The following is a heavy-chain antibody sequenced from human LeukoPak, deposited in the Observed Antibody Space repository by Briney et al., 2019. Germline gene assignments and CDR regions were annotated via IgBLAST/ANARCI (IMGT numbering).Heavy chain of an antibody. CDR1: GFTFNSYS. V-gene: IGHV3-30-3*01. CDR3: ARQAARPYDY. D-gene: IGHD6-6*01. J-gene: IGHJ4*02. CDR2: ISYDGSNK. Sequence: GGSLRLSCAASGFTFNSYSMHWVRQAPGKGLEWVAVISYDGSNKYYADSVKGRFTISRDNSKNTLYLRMNSLRTEDTAVFYCARQAARPYDYWGQGTLVTVSS.